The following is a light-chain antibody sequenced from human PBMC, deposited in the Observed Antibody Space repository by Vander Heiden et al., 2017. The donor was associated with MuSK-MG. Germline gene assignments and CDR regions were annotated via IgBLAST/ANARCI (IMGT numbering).Light chain of an antibody. V-gene: IGLV2-23*01. CDR2: AGR. CDR3: GAEAGSRVV. CDR1: SSDGVSYTL. Sequence: QSALTQPASVSGSPGQGITISCTGTSSDGVSYTLSSWYQQHPGKDPNIMIYAGRKRPAGVSKRFSGSKSGNTASLTISGHKAEDEADYYCGAEAGSRVVFGGGTKLTVL. J-gene: IGLJ2*01.